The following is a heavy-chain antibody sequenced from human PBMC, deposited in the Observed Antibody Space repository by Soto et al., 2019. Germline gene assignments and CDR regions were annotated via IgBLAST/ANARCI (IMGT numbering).Heavy chain of an antibody. V-gene: IGHV2-5*02. J-gene: IGHJ4*02. CDR2: IYWDDDK. Sequence: QITLKESGPTLVKPTQTLTLTCTCSGFSLSTSGVGVGWIRQPPGKALEWLALIYWDDDKRYSPSLKSRLTXXXXXXKXXXXLXXXXXXXXXXXXXXXXXXXXXXXXXXXXYYFDYWGQGTVVTVSS. CDR1: GFSLSTSGVG. CDR3: XXXXXXXXXXXXXYYFDY.